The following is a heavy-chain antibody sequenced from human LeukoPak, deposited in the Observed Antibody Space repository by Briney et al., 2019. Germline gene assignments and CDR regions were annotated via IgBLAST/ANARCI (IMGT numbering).Heavy chain of an antibody. Sequence: ASVTVSCKASGYTFTGYYMHWVRQAPGQGLEWMGWINPNSGGTNYAQKFQSRVTMTRDTSISTAYMELSRLRSDDTAVYYCVRGGYSGYYYYDYWGQGTLVTVSS. CDR1: GYTFTGYY. J-gene: IGHJ4*02. D-gene: IGHD3-22*01. CDR3: VRGGYSGYYYYDY. V-gene: IGHV1-2*02. CDR2: INPNSGGT.